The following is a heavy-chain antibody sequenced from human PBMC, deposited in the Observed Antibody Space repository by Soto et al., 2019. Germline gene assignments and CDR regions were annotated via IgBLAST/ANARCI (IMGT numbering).Heavy chain of an antibody. CDR1: GYTFTSYG. D-gene: IGHD3-9*01. CDR2: ISAYNGNT. Sequence: QVQLVQSGAEVKKPGASVKVSCKASGYTFTSYGISWVRQAPGQGLEWMGWISAYNGNTNYAQKLQGRVTMNTATSTITADMELRSLRSDDTAVYYCARDIWFDILTGYYQHPSLDAFDIWGQGTMVTVSS. CDR3: ARDIWFDILTGYYQHPSLDAFDI. J-gene: IGHJ3*02. V-gene: IGHV1-18*04.